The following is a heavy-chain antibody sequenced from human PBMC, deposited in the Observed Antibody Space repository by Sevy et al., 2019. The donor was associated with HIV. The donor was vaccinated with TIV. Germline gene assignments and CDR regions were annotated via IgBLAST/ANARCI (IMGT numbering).Heavy chain of an antibody. D-gene: IGHD4-4*01. CDR1: GFTFNFHG. CDR3: ASETDNSPRWLAP. Sequence: GGSLRLSCAASGFTFNFHGMHWVRQAPGKGLEWVAFIWHDGSNKYMADSVKGRFTISRDNSKNTLFLQMNGLTVEDTAVNYCASETDNSPRWLAPWGQGTLVTVSS. V-gene: IGHV3-33*01. J-gene: IGHJ5*02. CDR2: IWHDGSNK.